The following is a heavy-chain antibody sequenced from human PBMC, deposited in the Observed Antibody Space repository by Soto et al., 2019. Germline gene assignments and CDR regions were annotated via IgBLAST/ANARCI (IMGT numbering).Heavy chain of an antibody. Sequence: ASVKDSCKASGYTFISYGISWVRQAPGQRLEWMGWISADNGNTNYAQKLQGRVTMTTDTSTSTAYMELRSLRSDDTAVYYCAREGGIAAAGTTPYYYYGMDVWGQGTTVTVSS. CDR3: AREGGIAAAGTTPYYYYGMDV. V-gene: IGHV1-18*01. D-gene: IGHD6-13*01. CDR1: GYTFISYG. CDR2: ISADNGNT. J-gene: IGHJ6*02.